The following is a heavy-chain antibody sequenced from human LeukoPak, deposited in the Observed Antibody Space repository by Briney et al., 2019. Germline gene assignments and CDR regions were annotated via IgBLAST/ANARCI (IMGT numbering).Heavy chain of an antibody. CDR1: GFTFSSYG. CDR2: ISYDGSNK. J-gene: IGHJ3*02. Sequence: GRSLRLSCAASGFTFSSYGMHWVRQAPGKGLEWVAVISYDGSNKYYAESVKGRFTISRDNSKNTLYLQMNSLRSDDTAVYYCARSPEGWNDAFDIWGQGTMVTVSS. D-gene: IGHD1-1*01. CDR3: ARSPEGWNDAFDI. V-gene: IGHV3-30*03.